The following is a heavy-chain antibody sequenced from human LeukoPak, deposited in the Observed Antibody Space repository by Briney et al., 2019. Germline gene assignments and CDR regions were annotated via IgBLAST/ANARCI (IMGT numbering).Heavy chain of an antibody. J-gene: IGHJ3*02. CDR3: ASQNIPGAFDI. D-gene: IGHD2/OR15-2a*01. V-gene: IGHV1-69*04. CDR2: IIPILGIA. CDR1: GGTFSSYA. Sequence: SVKVSCKASGGTFSSYAISWVRQAPGQGLEWMGRIIPILGIANYAQKFQGRVTITADKSTSTAYMELSSLRSEDTAVYYCASQNIPGAFDIWGQGTMVTVSS.